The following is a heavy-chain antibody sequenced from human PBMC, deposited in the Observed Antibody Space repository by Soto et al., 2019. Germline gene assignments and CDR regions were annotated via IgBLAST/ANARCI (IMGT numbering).Heavy chain of an antibody. D-gene: IGHD3-22*01. V-gene: IGHV4-39*01. CDR3: ATLPYYYDSSGYYPLLDY. CDR1: GGSISSSSYY. CDR2: IYYSGST. J-gene: IGHJ4*02. Sequence: QLQLQESGPGLVKPSETLSLTCTVSGGSISSSSYYWGWIRQPPGKGLEWIGSIYYSGSTYYNPSLKSRVTISVDTSKNQFSLKLSSVTAADTAVYYCATLPYYYDSSGYYPLLDYWGQGTLVTVSS.